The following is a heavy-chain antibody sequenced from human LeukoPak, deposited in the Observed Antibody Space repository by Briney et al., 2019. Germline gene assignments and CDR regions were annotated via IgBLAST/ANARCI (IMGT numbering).Heavy chain of an antibody. CDR3: VTDHYNNHGNFDF. CDR2: FDREDDQT. CDR1: GFILTELS. Sequence: ASVKVSCKVSGFILTELSIHWLRPAPGKGLEWMGSFDREDDQTIYAQHLQGRVTMTEDISADTAFLQLRSLTFEDTAVYYCVTDHYNNHGNFDFWGQGTLVSVSS. J-gene: IGHJ4*02. D-gene: IGHD3-10*01. V-gene: IGHV1-24*01.